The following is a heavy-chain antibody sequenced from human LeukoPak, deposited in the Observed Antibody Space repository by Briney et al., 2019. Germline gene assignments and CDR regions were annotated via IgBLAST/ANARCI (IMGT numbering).Heavy chain of an antibody. D-gene: IGHD3-10*01. CDR2: ISSSSNYI. CDR3: ARVPPAMVRGVIIPEFYFDY. Sequence: GGSLRLSCAASGLTFSSYSMNWVRQAPGKGLEWVSSISSSSNYIYYADSVKGRFTISRDNAKNSLYLQMNSLRAEDTAVYYCARVPPAMVRGVIIPEFYFDYWGQGTLVTVSS. J-gene: IGHJ4*02. V-gene: IGHV3-21*01. CDR1: GLTFSSYS.